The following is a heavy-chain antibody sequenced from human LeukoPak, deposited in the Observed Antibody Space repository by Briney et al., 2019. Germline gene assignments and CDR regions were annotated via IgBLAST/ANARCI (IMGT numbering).Heavy chain of an antibody. V-gene: IGHV3-66*02. CDR3: AKIYDFWNRADY. CDR1: GFTVSSNY. J-gene: IGHJ4*02. Sequence: QPGGSLRLSCAASGFTVSSNYMSWVRQAPGKGLEWVSVIYSGGSTYYADSVKGRFTISRDNSKNTLYLQMNSLRAEDTAVYYCAKIYDFWNRADYWGQGTLVTVSS. D-gene: IGHD3-3*01. CDR2: IYSGGST.